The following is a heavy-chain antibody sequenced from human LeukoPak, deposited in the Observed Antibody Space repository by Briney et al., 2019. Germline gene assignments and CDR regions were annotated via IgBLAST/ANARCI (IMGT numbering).Heavy chain of an antibody. Sequence: KPGGPLRLSCAASGFTFSSYSMNWVRQAPGKGLEWVSSISRSSSYLYYADSVKGRFTISRDNAENSLYLQKNSLRAEDTAVYYCARDGIAWFVDMLLYCGVDVWGQGTTVTVSS. CDR1: GFTFSSYS. D-gene: IGHD2-8*01. CDR3: ARDGIAWFVDMLLYCGVDV. CDR2: ISRSSSYL. V-gene: IGHV3-21*01. J-gene: IGHJ6*02.